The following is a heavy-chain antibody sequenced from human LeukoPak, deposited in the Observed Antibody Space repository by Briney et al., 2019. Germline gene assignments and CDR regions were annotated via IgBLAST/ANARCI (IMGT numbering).Heavy chain of an antibody. CDR3: ARGTDYGDYGGTWFYYYYMDV. V-gene: IGHV1-2*02. D-gene: IGHD4-17*01. CDR2: INHNSGGT. J-gene: IGHJ6*03. Sequence: VASVKVSCKASGYTFTAHYLHWVRQAPGQGLEWMAWINHNSGGTKYAEKFQGRVTVTRGTSTSTAYMELSRLRSDDTAVYYCARGTDYGDYGGTWFYYYYMDVWGEGTTVTVSS. CDR1: GYTFTAHY.